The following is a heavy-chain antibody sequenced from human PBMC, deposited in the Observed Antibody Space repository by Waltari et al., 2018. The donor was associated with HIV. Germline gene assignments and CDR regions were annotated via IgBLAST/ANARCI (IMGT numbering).Heavy chain of an antibody. Sequence: QTLLVQSESQVRAPGASVVLSSKTSPDTCSNYFLFSLRQAPGQGLEGMGRINPDTGDTTYSPTFRTRVTMTRETSSASTYMEMTRLTAADTATYFCARGEDVSLTHLPPGFRLEFWGKGSLVSVSS. CDR3: ARGEDVSLTHLPPGFRLEF. CDR1: PDTCSNYF. D-gene: IGHD3-16*01. CDR2: INPDTGDT. J-gene: IGHJ4*02. V-gene: IGHV1-2*06.